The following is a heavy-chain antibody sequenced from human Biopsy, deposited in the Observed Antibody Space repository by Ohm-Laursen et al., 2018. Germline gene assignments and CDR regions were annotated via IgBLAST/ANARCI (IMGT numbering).Heavy chain of an antibody. Sequence: GSLRLSCSASGFTFSSYSMNWVRQAPGKGLEWISYISETSSHIYDADSVKGRFTVARDNAKNSLYLQLNSLRAEDTAVYYCARDSRRTDREGGMDVWGQGTTVTVSS. D-gene: IGHD1/OR15-1a*01. J-gene: IGHJ6*02. CDR2: ISETSSHI. CDR3: ARDSRRTDREGGMDV. CDR1: GFTFSSYS. V-gene: IGHV3-21*01.